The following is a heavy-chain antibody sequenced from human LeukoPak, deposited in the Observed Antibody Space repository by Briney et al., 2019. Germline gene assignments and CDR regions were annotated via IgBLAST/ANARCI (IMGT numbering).Heavy chain of an antibody. V-gene: IGHV3-21*01. CDR3: AREMGSYRSPIEFDY. CDR2: ISSSSSYI. CDR1: GFTVSSYS. J-gene: IGHJ4*02. Sequence: GGSLRLSCAASGFTVSSYSMNWVRQAPGKGLEWVSSISSSSSYIYYADSVKGRFTISRDNAKNSLYLQMNSLRAEDTAVYYCAREMGSYRSPIEFDYWGQGTLVTVSS. D-gene: IGHD3-16*02.